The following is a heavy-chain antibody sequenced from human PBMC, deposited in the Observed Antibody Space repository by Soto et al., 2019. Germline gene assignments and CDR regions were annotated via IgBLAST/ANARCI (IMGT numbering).Heavy chain of an antibody. V-gene: IGHV3-23*01. CDR1: GLTFATSP. Sequence: PGWSLRFPCAPSGLTFATSPLSWVRQAPGKGLEWVASISGSAGSTYYADSVKGRFTISRDNFRSTLYLQMNSLTVEDTAIYYGAKELTSTYHPTDYWGQGTLVTVSS. CDR2: ISGSAGST. J-gene: IGHJ4*01. D-gene: IGHD2-2*01. CDR3: AKELTSTYHPTDY.